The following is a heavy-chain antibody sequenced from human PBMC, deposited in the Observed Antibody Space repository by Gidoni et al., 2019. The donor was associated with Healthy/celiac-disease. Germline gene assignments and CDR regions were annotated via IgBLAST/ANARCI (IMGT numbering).Heavy chain of an antibody. CDR3: ARDGPVAGTPYYYYYGMDV. D-gene: IGHD6-19*01. CDR1: GYTFTGYY. Sequence: QVQLVQSGAEVKKPGASVKVSCKASGYTFTGYYMHWVRQAPGQGLEWMGWINPNSGGTNYAQKFQGWVTMTRDTSISTAYMELSRLRSDDTAVYYCARDGPVAGTPYYYYYGMDVWGQGTTVTVSS. CDR2: INPNSGGT. J-gene: IGHJ6*02. V-gene: IGHV1-2*04.